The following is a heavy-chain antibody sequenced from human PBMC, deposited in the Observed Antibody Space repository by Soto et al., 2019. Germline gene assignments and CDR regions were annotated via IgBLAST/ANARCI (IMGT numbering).Heavy chain of an antibody. CDR2: IYGAVNT. CDR3: ARDFVVGGPTINYYYGMDV. Sequence: GGSLRLSCAASGFTVSANYMSWVLQAPGKGLEWISIIYGAVNTYYADSVKGRFTISRDNSKNTLYLQMNSLGAEDTAVYYCARDFVVGGPTINYYYGMDVWGQGTTVTVSS. V-gene: IGHV3-66*01. CDR1: GFTVSANY. D-gene: IGHD1-26*01. J-gene: IGHJ6*02.